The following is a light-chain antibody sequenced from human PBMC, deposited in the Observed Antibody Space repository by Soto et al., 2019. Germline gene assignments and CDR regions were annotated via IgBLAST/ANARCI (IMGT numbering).Light chain of an antibody. Sequence: EIVMTQSPATLSVSPGERATLSCRASQSVSSNLAWYQQKPGQAPRLLIYGASTRATGIPARFSGSGSGTEFTLNISSLQSEDVAVYYCQQYNNWPQTFGQGTKVEIK. CDR1: QSVSSN. CDR2: GAS. CDR3: QQYNNWPQT. J-gene: IGKJ1*01. V-gene: IGKV3-15*01.